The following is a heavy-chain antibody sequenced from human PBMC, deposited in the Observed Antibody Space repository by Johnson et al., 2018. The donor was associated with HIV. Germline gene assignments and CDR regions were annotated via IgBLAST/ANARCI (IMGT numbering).Heavy chain of an antibody. CDR2: INWNGGST. D-gene: IGHD6-6*01. J-gene: IGHJ3*02. CDR1: GFTFDDYG. CDR3: ARGSYGSSSEAFDI. Sequence: MQLVESGGGVVRPGGSLRLSCAASGFTFDDYGMSWVRQAPGKGLEWVSGINWNGGSTGYADSVNGRFNISRDNAKNSLYLQMNSLSVEDTAVYFCARGSYGSSSEAFDIWGQGTMVTVSS. V-gene: IGHV3-20*04.